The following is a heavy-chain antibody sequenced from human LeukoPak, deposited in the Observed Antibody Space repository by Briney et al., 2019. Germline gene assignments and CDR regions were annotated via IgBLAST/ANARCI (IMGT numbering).Heavy chain of an antibody. V-gene: IGHV4-38-2*02. CDR1: DYSISSGYGYY. D-gene: IGHD5/OR15-5a*01. CDR3: ATLVSTRYYFDY. CDR2: IYHSGIT. J-gene: IGHJ4*02. Sequence: SETLSLTCTVSDYSISSGYGYYWGWIRQPPGKGLEWIGNIYHSGITYYNHFNSSLKSRVTISIDTSKNQFSLRLTSVTAADTAVYFCATLVSTRYYFDYWGQGTLVTVST.